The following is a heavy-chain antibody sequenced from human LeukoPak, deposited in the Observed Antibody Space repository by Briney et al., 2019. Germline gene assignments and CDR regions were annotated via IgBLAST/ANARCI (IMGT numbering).Heavy chain of an antibody. CDR2: ISNSGNTI. J-gene: IGHJ4*02. CDR1: GFTFGDYY. V-gene: IGHV3-11*01. D-gene: IGHD3-16*01. CDR3: ARYRVITNDYFDS. Sequence: GGSLRLSCAASGFTFGDYYMTWIRQAPGKGLEWVSYISNSGNTIKEADSVKGRFTISRDNAQNSLFLQMKSLRAEDTAVYYCARYRVITNDYFDSWGQGTLVTVSS.